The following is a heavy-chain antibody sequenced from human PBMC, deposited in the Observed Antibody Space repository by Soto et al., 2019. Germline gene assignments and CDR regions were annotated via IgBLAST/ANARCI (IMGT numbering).Heavy chain of an antibody. Sequence: GGSLRLSCAASGFTFSSYAMSWVRQAPGKGLEWVSAISGSGGSTYYADSVKGRFTISRDNSKNTLYLQMNSLRAEDTAVYYCAGCYDYIWGSYQGTHLDYWGQGTLVTVSS. D-gene: IGHD3-16*02. CDR2: ISGSGGST. CDR3: AGCYDYIWGSYQGTHLDY. V-gene: IGHV3-23*01. CDR1: GFTFSSYA. J-gene: IGHJ4*02.